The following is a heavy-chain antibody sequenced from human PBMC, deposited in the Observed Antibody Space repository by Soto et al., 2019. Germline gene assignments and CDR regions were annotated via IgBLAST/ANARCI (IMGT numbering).Heavy chain of an antibody. CDR3: VGDRDTTTPMVHGNC. Sequence: PGGSLRLSCAASGFTFSSYAMNWVRQAPGKGLEWVSYISSSGSSIYYADSVKGRFTVSRDNAKNSLYLQMNSLRDEETAIYHCVGDRDTTTPMVHGNCWGQGSLVTVSS. J-gene: IGHJ4*02. CDR2: ISSSGSSI. CDR1: GFTFSSYA. V-gene: IGHV3-48*02. D-gene: IGHD5-18*01.